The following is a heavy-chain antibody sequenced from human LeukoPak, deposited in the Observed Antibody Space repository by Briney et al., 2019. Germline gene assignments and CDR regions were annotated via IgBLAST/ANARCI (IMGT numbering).Heavy chain of an antibody. CDR1: GYTFTGYY. D-gene: IGHD6-6*01. J-gene: IGHJ5*02. Sequence: WASVKVSCKASGYTFTGYYMHWVRQAPGQGLEWMGWINPNSGGANYAQKFQGRVTMTRDTSISTAYMELSRLRSDDTAAYYCARDMETYSSSSPWFDPWGQGTLVTVSS. CDR2: INPNSGGA. V-gene: IGHV1-2*02. CDR3: ARDMETYSSSSPWFDP.